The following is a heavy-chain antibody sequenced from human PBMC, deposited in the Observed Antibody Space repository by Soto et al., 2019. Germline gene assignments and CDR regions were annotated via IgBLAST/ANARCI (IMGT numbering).Heavy chain of an antibody. CDR2: ISGSGGST. D-gene: IGHD2-2*01. Sequence: EVQLLESGGGLVQPGGSLRLSCAASGFTFSSYAMSWVRQAPGKGLEWVSAISGSGGSTYYADSVKGRFTISRDNSKNRRYGQRNSLGAEETAVYYCAKKGGGEYCSSTSCSYYYYYGMDVWGQGTTVTVSS. CDR3: AKKGGGEYCSSTSCSYYYYYGMDV. CDR1: GFTFSSYA. J-gene: IGHJ6*02. V-gene: IGHV3-23*01.